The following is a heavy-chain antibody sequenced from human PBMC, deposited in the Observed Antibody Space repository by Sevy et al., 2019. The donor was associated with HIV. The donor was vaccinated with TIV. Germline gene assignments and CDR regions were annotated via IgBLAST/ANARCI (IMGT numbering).Heavy chain of an antibody. J-gene: IGHJ4*02. CDR2: IKSNTDGGTT. CDR1: GFTFSKAW. CDR3: TTKKDFWSGYFYFDY. V-gene: IGHV3-15*01. D-gene: IGHD3-3*01. Sequence: GGSLRLSCAASGFTFSKAWMSWVRQAPGKGLEWVGRIKSNTDGGTTDYAKPVKGRFNISRDDSKNTQYLQVNSLKTDDTAVYYCTTKKDFWSGYFYFDYWGQGTLVTVSS.